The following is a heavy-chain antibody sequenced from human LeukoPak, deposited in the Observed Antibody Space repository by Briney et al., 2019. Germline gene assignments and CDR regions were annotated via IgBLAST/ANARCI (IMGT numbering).Heavy chain of an antibody. J-gene: IGHJ3*02. V-gene: IGHV3-11*04. CDR1: GFTFSDYY. CDR2: ISSSGSTI. Sequence: GGSLRLSCAASGFTFSDYYMSWIRQAPGKGLEWVSYISSSGSTIYYADSVKGRFTISRDNAKNSLYLQMNSLRVGDTAVYYCARGSTTVAFEIWGQGTMVSVSS. CDR3: ARGSTTVAFEI. D-gene: IGHD1-26*01.